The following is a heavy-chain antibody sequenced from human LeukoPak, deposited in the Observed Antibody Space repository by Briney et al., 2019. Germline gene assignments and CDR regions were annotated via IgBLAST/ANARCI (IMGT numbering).Heavy chain of an antibody. V-gene: IGHV4-61*02. CDR1: GGSISSGSYY. Sequence: SETLSLTCTVSGGSISSGSYYWNWIRQPAGKGLEWIGRIYASGSTNYNPSLKSRVTISVDTSKNQFSLKLSSVTAADTAVYYCARGEILWFGELPAHDAFDIWGQGTMVTVSS. CDR3: ARGEILWFGELPAHDAFDI. CDR2: IYASGST. D-gene: IGHD3-10*01. J-gene: IGHJ3*02.